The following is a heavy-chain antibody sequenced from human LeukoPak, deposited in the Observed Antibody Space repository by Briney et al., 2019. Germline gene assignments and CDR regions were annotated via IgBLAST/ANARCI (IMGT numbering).Heavy chain of an antibody. D-gene: IGHD3-10*01. J-gene: IGHJ5*02. V-gene: IGHV4-39*07. Sequence: SETLSLTCTVSGGSISSSSYYWGWIRQPPGKGLEWIGSIHHSGSTNYNPSLKSRVTISVDTSKNQFSLKLSSVTAADTAVYYCARGEPLLWFDDPWGQGTLVTVSS. CDR1: GGSISSSSYY. CDR3: ARGEPLLWFDDP. CDR2: IHHSGST.